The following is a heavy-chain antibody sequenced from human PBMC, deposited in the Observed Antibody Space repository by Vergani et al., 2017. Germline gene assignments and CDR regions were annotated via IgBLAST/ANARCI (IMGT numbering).Heavy chain of an antibody. CDR2: IYYSGST. V-gene: IGHV4-30-4*08. CDR3: ARVGVVRGVSYYYYYYGMDV. Sequence: QVQLQESGPGLVKPSQTLSLTCTVSGGSISSGDYYWSWIRLPPGKGLEWIGYIYYSGSTYYNPSLKSRVTISVDTSKNQFSLKLSSVTAADTAVYYCARVGVVRGVSYYYYYYGMDVWGQGTTVTVSS. D-gene: IGHD3-10*01. J-gene: IGHJ6*02. CDR1: GGSISSGDYY.